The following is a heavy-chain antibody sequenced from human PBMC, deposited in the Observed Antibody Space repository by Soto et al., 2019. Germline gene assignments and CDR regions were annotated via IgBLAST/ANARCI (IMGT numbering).Heavy chain of an antibody. V-gene: IGHV3-30*18. CDR1: GFTFSSYG. CDR3: AKVLQYYYDSSGYYTDAFDI. J-gene: IGHJ3*02. CDR2: ISYDGSNK. Sequence: QVQLVESGGGVVQPGRSLRLSCAASGFTFSSYGMHWVRQAPGKGLEWVAVISYDGSNKYYEDSVKGRFTISRDNSKNTLYLQINSLRAEDTTVYYYAKVLQYYYDSSGYYTDAFDIWGQGTMVTVSS. D-gene: IGHD3-22*01.